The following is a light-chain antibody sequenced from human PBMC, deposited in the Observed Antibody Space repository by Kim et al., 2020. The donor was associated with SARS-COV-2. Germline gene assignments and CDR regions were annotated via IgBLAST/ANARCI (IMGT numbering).Light chain of an antibody. CDR2: GNS. CDR3: QSYDSSLSGFVV. V-gene: IGLV1-40*01. J-gene: IGLJ2*01. Sequence: RVTISCTGSSSKIGAGYDVHWYQQLPGTVPKLLIYGNSNRPSGVPDRFSGSKSGTSASLAITGLQAEDEADYYCQSYDSSLSGFVVFGGGTQLTVL. CDR1: SSKIGAGYD.